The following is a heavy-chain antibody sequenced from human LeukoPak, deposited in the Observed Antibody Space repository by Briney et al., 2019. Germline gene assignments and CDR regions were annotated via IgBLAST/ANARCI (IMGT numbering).Heavy chain of an antibody. D-gene: IGHD3-22*01. Sequence: PGGSLRLSCAASGFTFSSYGMHWVRQAPGKGLEWVAVIWYDGSNKYYADSVKGRFTISRDNSKNTLYLQMNSLRAEDTAVYYCVRWTDSSGYNYWGQGTLVTVSS. J-gene: IGHJ4*02. V-gene: IGHV3-33*01. CDR3: VRWTDSSGYNY. CDR1: GFTFSSYG. CDR2: IWYDGSNK.